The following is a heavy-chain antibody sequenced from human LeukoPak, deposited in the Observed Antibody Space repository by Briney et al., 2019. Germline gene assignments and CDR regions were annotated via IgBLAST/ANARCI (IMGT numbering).Heavy chain of an antibody. J-gene: IGHJ5*02. CDR2: SIPIFCTA. V-gene: IGHV1-69*01. CDR3: ARSGVWAYCSSTSCYYNWFDT. Sequence: SSVTVSFMSSGGTFSSYAISWVRQAPGQGLDWMGGSIPIFCTANYAQKFQGRVTITADESTSTAYLELSSMRSEDTAVYYCARSGVWAYCSSTSCYYNWFDTWGQGKLVTVS. D-gene: IGHD2-2*01. CDR1: GGTFSSYA.